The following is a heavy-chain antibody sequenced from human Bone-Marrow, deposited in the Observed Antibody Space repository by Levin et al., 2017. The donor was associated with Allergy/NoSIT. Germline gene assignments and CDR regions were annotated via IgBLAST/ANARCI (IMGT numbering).Heavy chain of an antibody. D-gene: IGHD3-9*01. Sequence: SPTLSLPCTVSGGSVRSATYYWRWIQQPPGKGLEWIGYISSSGSTSYHPSLMSRVTISLHTSKNQFSLRLTSVTPADTAVYYCARDDYSDFTGWVWGQGSLVTVSS. CDR1: GGSVRSATYY. J-gene: IGHJ4*02. CDR3: ARDDYSDFTGWV. V-gene: IGHV4-61*01. CDR2: ISSSGST.